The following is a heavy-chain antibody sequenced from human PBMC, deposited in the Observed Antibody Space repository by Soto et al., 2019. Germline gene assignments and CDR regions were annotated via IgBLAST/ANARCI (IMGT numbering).Heavy chain of an antibody. J-gene: IGHJ6*02. CDR2: INPETGGT. V-gene: IGHV1-2*02. CDR1: GCPFTGCY. Sequence: XSVKVSCKASGCPFTGCYFHWVREAPGQGLEWMGWINPETGGTSYAQKFQGRVTLSRDTSINTAYLELSRLRFDDAAVYFCARERYQVISDGMDVWGQGTTVTVSS. D-gene: IGHD2-2*01. CDR3: ARERYQVISDGMDV.